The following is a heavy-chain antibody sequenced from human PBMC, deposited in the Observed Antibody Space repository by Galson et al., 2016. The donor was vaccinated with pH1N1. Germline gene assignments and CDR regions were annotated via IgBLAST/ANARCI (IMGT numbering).Heavy chain of an antibody. V-gene: IGHV3-23*01. CDR1: GFSFSTYW. J-gene: IGHJ4*02. CDR3: AKADHIWASYFDY. D-gene: IGHD2-21*01. Sequence: SLRLSCAASGFSFSTYWMTWVRQAPGKGLEWVANIKHDGGGGTEYADSVKGRFTISRDNSKNTLSLQMNSLRAEDTAVYFCAKADHIWASYFDYWGQGTLVTVSS. CDR2: IKHDGGGGT.